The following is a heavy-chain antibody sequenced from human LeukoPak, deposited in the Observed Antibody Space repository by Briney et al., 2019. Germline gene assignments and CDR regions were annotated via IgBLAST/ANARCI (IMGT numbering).Heavy chain of an antibody. CDR2: ISGSGGSA. Sequence: GGSLRLSCAASGFTFRRYGMTWVRQAPGKGLEWVSSISGSGGSAYYADSVKGRFTISRDNSKNTLYLQMNSLRAEDTAVYYCATPAPHGSDPSLYYYYMDVWGKGTTVTIS. D-gene: IGHD3-10*01. CDR1: GFTFRRYG. J-gene: IGHJ6*03. V-gene: IGHV3-23*01. CDR3: ATPAPHGSDPSLYYYYMDV.